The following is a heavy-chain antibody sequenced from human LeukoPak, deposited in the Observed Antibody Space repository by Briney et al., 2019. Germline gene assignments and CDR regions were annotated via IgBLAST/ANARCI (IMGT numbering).Heavy chain of an antibody. J-gene: IGHJ6*02. V-gene: IGHV3-66*01. Sequence: PGGSLRLSCAASGFTVSSNYMSWVRQAPGKGLEWVSVIYSGGSTYYADSVKGRFTISRDNSKNTLYLQMNSLRAEDTAVYYCARDLLYDSGYYYGMDVWGQGATVTVSS. D-gene: IGHD3-3*01. CDR2: IYSGGST. CDR3: ARDLLYDSGYYYGMDV. CDR1: GFTVSSNY.